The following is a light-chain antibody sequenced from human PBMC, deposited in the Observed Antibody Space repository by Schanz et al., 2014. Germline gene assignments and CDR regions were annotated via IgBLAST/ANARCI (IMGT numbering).Light chain of an antibody. CDR3: SSYTSSTTVV. CDR1: TTDVGGYNY. J-gene: IGLJ2*01. V-gene: IGLV2-14*03. Sequence: QSALTQPASVSGSPGQSITISCAGTTTDVGGYNYVSWYQQHPGKAPKLIIYDVTNRPSGVPDRFSGSKSGNTASLTVSGLQAEDEADYYCSSYTSSTTVVFGGGTKLTVL. CDR2: DVT.